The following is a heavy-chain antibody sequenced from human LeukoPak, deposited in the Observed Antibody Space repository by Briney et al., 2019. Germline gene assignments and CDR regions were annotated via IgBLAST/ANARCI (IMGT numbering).Heavy chain of an antibody. D-gene: IGHD1-1*01. CDR2: INHRGDT. V-gene: IGHV4-34*01. CDR1: GGSFSAYY. Sequence: PSETLSLTCAVYGGSFSAYYWSWIRQSPGKGLEWIAEINHRGDTNYNPPVKSRVTISVDTSKNQFSLKVRSLTAADTAVYYCARGPTISETGYFDYWGQGTLVTASS. CDR3: ARGPTISETGYFDY. J-gene: IGHJ4*03.